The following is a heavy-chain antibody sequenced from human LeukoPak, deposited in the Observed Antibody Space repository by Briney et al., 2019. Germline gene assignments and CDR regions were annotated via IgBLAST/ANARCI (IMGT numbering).Heavy chain of an antibody. V-gene: IGHV4-4*02. J-gene: IGHJ3*02. CDR2: ST. Sequence: STNSNPSLKSRGTISVDKAKKQFSLKLSSVTAADTAVYYCARVYLRYDSSGHYYADAFDIWGQGTMVTVSS. D-gene: IGHD3-22*01. CDR3: ARVYLRYDSSGHYYADAFDI.